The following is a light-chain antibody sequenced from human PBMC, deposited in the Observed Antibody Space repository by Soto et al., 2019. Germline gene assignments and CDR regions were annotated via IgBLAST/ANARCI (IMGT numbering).Light chain of an antibody. CDR2: GAS. J-gene: IGKJ4*01. Sequence: EFVLTQSPGTLSLSPGERATLSCRASQSVGSNYLAWYQQKPGQAPRLLIYGASSRATGIPDRFSGSGSGTDFTLTISSLEPEDFAVYYCQQRSSWPLTLGGGTKVDIK. CDR1: QSVGSNY. CDR3: QQRSSWPLT. V-gene: IGKV3D-20*02.